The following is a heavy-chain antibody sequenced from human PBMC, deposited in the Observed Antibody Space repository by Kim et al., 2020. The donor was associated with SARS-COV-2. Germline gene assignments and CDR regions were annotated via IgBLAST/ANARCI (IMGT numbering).Heavy chain of an antibody. J-gene: IGHJ6*03. Sequence: GGSLRLSCAASGFTFSSYSMNWVRQAPGKGLEWVSSISSSSSYIYYADSVKGRFTISRDNAKNSLYLQMNSLRAEDTAVYYCARDLGGPQIFGVVILYYYYYMDVWGKGTTVTVSS. CDR1: GFTFSSYS. CDR3: ARDLGGPQIFGVVILYYYYYMDV. V-gene: IGHV3-21*01. D-gene: IGHD3-3*01. CDR2: ISSSSSYI.